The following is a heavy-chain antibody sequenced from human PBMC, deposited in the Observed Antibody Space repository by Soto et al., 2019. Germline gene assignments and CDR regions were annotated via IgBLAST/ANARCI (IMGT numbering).Heavy chain of an antibody. CDR1: GFSLTTSLMG. Sequence: QITLKESGPTLVKPTQTLTLTCSFSGFSLTTSLMGVGWIRQPPGKALEWLALIYWDDDKRYSSSLKSRLTITKDTSKNQGVLTVNNMDPVDTATYYCTHRSGMGGNSWLPGVWGQGILVTVSS. V-gene: IGHV2-5*02. D-gene: IGHD6-13*01. CDR2: IYWDDDK. J-gene: IGHJ4*02. CDR3: THRSGMGGNSWLPGV.